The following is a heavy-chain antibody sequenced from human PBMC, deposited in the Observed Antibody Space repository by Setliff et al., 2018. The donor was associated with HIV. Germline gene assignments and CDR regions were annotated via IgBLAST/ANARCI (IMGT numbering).Heavy chain of an antibody. V-gene: IGHV4-34*01. CDR3: ARGYSSSWYWFDP. Sequence: PSETLSLTCAVYGGSFSDYYWTWIRQSPGKGLEWIGEINHRGSTNYNPSLKSRVTVSVDTSKNQFSLKLSSVTAADTAVYYCARGYSSSWYWFDPWGQGTLVTVSS. CDR2: INHRGST. J-gene: IGHJ5*02. CDR1: GGSFSDYY. D-gene: IGHD6-13*01.